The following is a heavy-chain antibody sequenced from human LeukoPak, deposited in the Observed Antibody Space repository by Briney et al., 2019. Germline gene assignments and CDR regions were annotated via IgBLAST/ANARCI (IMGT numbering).Heavy chain of an antibody. D-gene: IGHD3-22*01. CDR1: GGSISSSSYY. Sequence: PSETLSLTCTVSGGSISSSSYYWGWIRQPPGKGLEWIGSIYYSGSTYYNPSLKSRVTISVDTSKNQFSLKLSSVTAADTAVYYCAIVSAYYYDSSGYYFDYWGQGTLVTVSS. J-gene: IGHJ4*02. CDR3: AIVSAYYYDSSGYYFDY. V-gene: IGHV4-39*07. CDR2: IYYSGST.